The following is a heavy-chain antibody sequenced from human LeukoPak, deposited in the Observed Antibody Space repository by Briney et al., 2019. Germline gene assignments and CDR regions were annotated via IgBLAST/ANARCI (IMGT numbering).Heavy chain of an antibody. CDR2: IWEDGSNI. J-gene: IGHJ4*02. CDR1: GLTFSTYG. CDR3: ARAGYNSGWYEY. Sequence: GGSLRLSCAASGLTFSTYGMHWVRQAPGKGLEWVAVIWEDGSNIYYADSVKGRFTISRDNSKNKLDLQMNSLRAEDTAVYYCARAGYNSGWYEYWGQGTLVTVSS. D-gene: IGHD6-19*01. V-gene: IGHV3-33*01.